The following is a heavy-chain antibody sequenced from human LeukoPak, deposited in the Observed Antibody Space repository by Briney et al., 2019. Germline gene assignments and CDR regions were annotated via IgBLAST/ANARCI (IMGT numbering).Heavy chain of an antibody. CDR2: FNPNSGGT. V-gene: IGHV1-2*02. CDR1: GYTFTGYY. J-gene: IGHJ5*02. D-gene: IGHD2-2*01. Sequence: ASVKVSCKASGYTFTGYYMHWVRQAPGQGLEWMGWFNPNSGGTNYAQKFQGRVTMTRDTSISTAYMELSRLRSDDTAVYYCARGTLIVVVPAAIVLGFDPWGQGTLVTVSS. CDR3: ARGTLIVVVPAAIVLGFDP.